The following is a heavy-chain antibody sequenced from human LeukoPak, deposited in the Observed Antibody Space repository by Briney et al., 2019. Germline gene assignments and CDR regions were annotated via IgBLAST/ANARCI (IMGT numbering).Heavy chain of an antibody. CDR1: GQSLTGYF. CDR3: ARLGLHGSGTYYFFDY. J-gene: IGHJ4*02. Sequence: VSVKVSCKASGQSLTGYFIHWVRQAPGQGLEWVGRIDPNTGDTIYAQNFLGRVTVTSATSISTAYMELSRLTSDDTAVYFCARLGLHGSGTYYFFDYWGQGTLVTVSS. CDR2: IDPNTGDT. D-gene: IGHD3-10*01. V-gene: IGHV1-2*06.